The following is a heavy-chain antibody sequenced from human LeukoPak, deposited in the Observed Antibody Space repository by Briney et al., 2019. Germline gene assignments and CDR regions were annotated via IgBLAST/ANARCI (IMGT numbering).Heavy chain of an antibody. Sequence: GGSLRLSCAASGFTFSDYEMNWVRQAPGKGLEWVSYISSSGSTIYYADSVKGRFTISRDNAKNSLYLQMNSLRAEDTAVYYCTKIDDGFNRGLFDYWGQGSLVIVSS. D-gene: IGHD5-24*01. J-gene: IGHJ4*02. CDR1: GFTFSDYE. V-gene: IGHV3-48*03. CDR2: ISSSGSTI. CDR3: TKIDDGFNRGLFDY.